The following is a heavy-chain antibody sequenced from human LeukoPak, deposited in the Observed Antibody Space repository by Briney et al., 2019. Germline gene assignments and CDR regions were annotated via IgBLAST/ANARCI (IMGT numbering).Heavy chain of an antibody. Sequence: ASVKVSCKASGYTFTGYFMHWVRQAPGQGLEWMGWINPNSSGSNYAQKFQGRVTMTRDTSISTVYMELSGLISDDTAMYYCARGLYCSGGSCYGPFDYWGQGTLVTVSS. V-gene: IGHV1-2*02. D-gene: IGHD2-15*01. CDR2: INPNSSGS. CDR3: ARGLYCSGGSCYGPFDY. CDR1: GYTFTGYF. J-gene: IGHJ4*02.